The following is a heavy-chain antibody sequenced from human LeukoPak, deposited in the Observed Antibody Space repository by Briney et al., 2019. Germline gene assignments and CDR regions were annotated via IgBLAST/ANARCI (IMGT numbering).Heavy chain of an antibody. CDR3: SSHCSSTNCYLSY. Sequence: GGSLRLSCAASGFTFSGSAMHWVRQASGKGLEWLGRIRSKPNSYATAYAASVKGRFTLSRDDSKNTAYLQMDSLKIEDTAVYYCSSHCSSTNCYLSYWGQGTLVTVSS. J-gene: IGHJ4*02. V-gene: IGHV3-73*01. CDR1: GFTFSGSA. D-gene: IGHD2-2*01. CDR2: IRSKPNSYAT.